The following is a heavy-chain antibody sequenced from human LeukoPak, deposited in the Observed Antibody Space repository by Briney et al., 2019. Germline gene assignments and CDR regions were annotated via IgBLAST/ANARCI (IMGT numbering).Heavy chain of an antibody. CDR1: GYSISSGYY. Sequence: PSETLSLTCAVSGYSISSGYYWGWIRQPPGKGLEWIGSIYHSGSTYYNPSLKSRVTISVDTSKSQFSLKLSSVTAADTAVYYCARSRYYGSGSYLSWGQGTLVTVSS. V-gene: IGHV4-38-2*01. CDR2: IYHSGST. J-gene: IGHJ5*02. D-gene: IGHD3-10*01. CDR3: ARSRYYGSGSYLS.